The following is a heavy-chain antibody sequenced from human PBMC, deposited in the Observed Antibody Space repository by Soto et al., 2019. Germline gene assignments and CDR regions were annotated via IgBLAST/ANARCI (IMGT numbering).Heavy chain of an antibody. CDR1: GYTFTSYG. CDR3: ARTGPYYWYFDL. Sequence: ASVKVSCKASGYTFTSYGISWVRQAPGQGLEWMGWISAYNGNTNYAQKLQGRVTVTTDTSTSTVYVELRSLRSDDTAVYYCARTGPYYWYFDLWGRGTLVTVSS. J-gene: IGHJ2*01. V-gene: IGHV1-18*01. CDR2: ISAYNGNT. D-gene: IGHD3-10*01.